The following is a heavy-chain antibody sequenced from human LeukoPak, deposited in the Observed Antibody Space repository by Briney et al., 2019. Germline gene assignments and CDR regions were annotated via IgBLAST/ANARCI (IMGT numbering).Heavy chain of an antibody. V-gene: IGHV3-23*01. CDR3: AKGGIYYDFCIDS. CDR1: GLTFRSYA. CDR2: ISGSGAKT. J-gene: IGHJ4*02. Sequence: GGSLRLSCAASGLTFRSYAMTWVRQAPGKGLEWVSAISGSGAKTYYADSVKGLFTISRDNSRNTLYLQMNSLRAEDTAVYYCAKGGIYYDFCIDSWGQGALVTVSS. D-gene: IGHD3-22*01.